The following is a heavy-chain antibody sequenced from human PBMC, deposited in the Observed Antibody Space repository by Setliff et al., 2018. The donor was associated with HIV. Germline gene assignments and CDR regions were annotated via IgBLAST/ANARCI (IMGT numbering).Heavy chain of an antibody. Sequence: SVKVSCKASADTFTNCLINWVRQAPGQGLEWMGGIIPVVRTANYARKFQGRVTLNADGSTSTVYMELNSLTSEDTDIYYCAKYRRYTIFPSEADFDIWGQGTLVTVSS. CDR3: AKYRRYTIFPSEADFDI. D-gene: IGHD3-16*02. V-gene: IGHV1-69*13. J-gene: IGHJ3*02. CDR1: ADTFTNCL. CDR2: IIPVVRTA.